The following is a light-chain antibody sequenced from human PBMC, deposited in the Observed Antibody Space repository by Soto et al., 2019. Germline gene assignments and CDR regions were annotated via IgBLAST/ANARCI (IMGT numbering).Light chain of an antibody. V-gene: IGKV3-15*01. CDR3: QQYNNWPPFS. Sequence: DIVMTQSPATLSVSPGERATLSCRASQSISSNLAWYQQKNGQTPRLLIYGASTRAAGIPARLSGSGSGTDFTLTISSLQSEDFAVYYCQQYNNWPPFSFGPGTKVDIK. CDR2: GAS. J-gene: IGKJ3*01. CDR1: QSISSN.